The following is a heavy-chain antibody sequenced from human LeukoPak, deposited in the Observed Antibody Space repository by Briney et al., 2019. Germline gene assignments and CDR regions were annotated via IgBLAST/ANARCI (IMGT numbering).Heavy chain of an antibody. CDR3: TRETVVVATASLGY. CDR1: GFTFSSYW. J-gene: IGHJ4*02. Sequence: GGSLRLSCAASGFTFSSYWMHWVRQAPGKGLVWVSRINSDGSTINYADSVKGRFTISRDNAKNMRYLQMDSLRAEDTAVYYCTRETVVVATASLGYWGLGTLVTVSS. CDR2: INSDGSTI. D-gene: IGHD2-2*01. V-gene: IGHV3-74*01.